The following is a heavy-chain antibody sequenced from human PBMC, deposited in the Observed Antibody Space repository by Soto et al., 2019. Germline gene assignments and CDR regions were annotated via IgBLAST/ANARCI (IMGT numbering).Heavy chain of an antibody. Sequence: QVQLVQSGAEMKKPGSSVKVSCQSSGGTFNTYAMNWLRQAPGQGPEWMGDISPMFGAANYAPKFQGRVTITADASTATSYMQLSSLTSEDTALYFCAREVQVHTPAFVYWGQGTLVTVSS. V-gene: IGHV1-69*19. D-gene: IGHD3-10*01. CDR3: AREVQVHTPAFVY. CDR1: GGTFNTYA. CDR2: ISPMFGAA. J-gene: IGHJ4*02.